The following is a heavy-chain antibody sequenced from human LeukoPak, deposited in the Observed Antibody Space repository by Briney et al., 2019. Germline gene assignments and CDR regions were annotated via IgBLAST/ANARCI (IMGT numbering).Heavy chain of an antibody. CDR3: VRSGYDSSGYWFYYDD. CDR1: GFTFSAYR. V-gene: IGHV3-48*04. J-gene: IGHJ4*02. CDR2: ISGSGGTI. Sequence: GGSLRLSCAASGFTFSAYRMNWVRQAPGKGLEWVSYISGSGGTIYYADSVKGRFAISRDDARNSLHLQMTSLRAENTAMYYGVRSGYDSSGYWFYYDDWGQGPLVTVSS. D-gene: IGHD3-22*01.